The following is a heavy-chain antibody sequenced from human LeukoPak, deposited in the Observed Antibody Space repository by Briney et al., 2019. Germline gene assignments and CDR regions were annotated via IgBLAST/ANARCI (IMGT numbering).Heavy chain of an antibody. CDR1: GFTFSDYW. CDR3: ARAGSFRFDY. V-gene: IGHV3-74*01. CDR2: INTDGSTI. J-gene: IGHJ4*02. D-gene: IGHD3-10*01. Sequence: GGSLRLSCAASGFTFSDYWLHWVRQAPGKGLVWVSRINTDGSTINYAGSVKGRFTISRDDAKNTLYLQLNDLRAEDTAVYYCARAGSFRFDYWGQGTLVTVSS.